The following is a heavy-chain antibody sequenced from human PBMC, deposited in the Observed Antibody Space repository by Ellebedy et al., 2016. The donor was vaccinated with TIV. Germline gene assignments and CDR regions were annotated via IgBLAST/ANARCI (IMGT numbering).Heavy chain of an antibody. D-gene: IGHD3-3*01. J-gene: IGHJ4*02. CDR3: AKDHARSLAVVIIIELDS. CDR1: GFNFNEHA. CDR2: ISSTGDKT. Sequence: PGGSLRLSCAASGFNFNEHAMNWVRQAPGTGLEWVSAISSTGDKTYYADSVKGRFTISRDNSKNTVYLQMNSLRAEDSAVYYCAKDHARSLAVVIIIELDSWGQGTRVTVSS. V-gene: IGHV3-23*01.